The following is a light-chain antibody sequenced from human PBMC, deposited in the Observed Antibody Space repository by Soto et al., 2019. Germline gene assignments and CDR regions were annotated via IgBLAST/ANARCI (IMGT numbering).Light chain of an antibody. CDR2: VAS. CDR3: HQVNSYPHT. CDR1: QGANTF. Sequence: DIQLTQSPAFVSASVGDRVNITCRASQGANTFVAWYQQKAGRAPRLLIYVASSLQTGVPSRFSGSGSGTEFTLTINSLQPEDVATYYCHQVNSYPHTFGGGTKVDIK. V-gene: IGKV1-9*01. J-gene: IGKJ4*01.